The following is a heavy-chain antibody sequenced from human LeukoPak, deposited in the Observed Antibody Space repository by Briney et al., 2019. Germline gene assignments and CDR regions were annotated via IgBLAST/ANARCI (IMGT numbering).Heavy chain of an antibody. CDR3: ARDIVVVVAAENWFDP. V-gene: IGHV1-2*02. D-gene: IGHD2-15*01. CDR1: GYTFTVYY. CDR2: INPNSGGT. Sequence: ASVKVSCKASGYTFTVYYMHWVREAPAQGSEWVRLINPNSGGTNYAQKSPGRVTMTRDTSISTAYMELSRLRSDDTAVYYCARDIVVVVAAENWFDPWGQGTLVTVSS. J-gene: IGHJ5*02.